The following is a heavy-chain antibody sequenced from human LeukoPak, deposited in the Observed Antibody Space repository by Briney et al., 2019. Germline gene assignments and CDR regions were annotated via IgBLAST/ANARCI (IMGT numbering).Heavy chain of an antibody. CDR2: IYHSGST. Sequence: SETLSLTCTVSGYSISSGYYWGWIRQPPGKGLEWIGSIYHSGSTYYNPSLKSRVTISVDTSKNQFSLKLSSVTAADTAVYYCARAPYCSGGSCYRPNWFDPWGQGTLVTVSS. J-gene: IGHJ5*02. V-gene: IGHV4-38-2*02. CDR3: ARAPYCSGGSCYRPNWFDP. CDR1: GYSISSGYY. D-gene: IGHD2-15*01.